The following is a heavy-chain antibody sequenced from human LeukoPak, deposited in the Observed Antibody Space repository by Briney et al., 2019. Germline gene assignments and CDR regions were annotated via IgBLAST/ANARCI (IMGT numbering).Heavy chain of an antibody. V-gene: IGHV1-2*02. CDR3: ARVKRLTYYYYYGMDV. D-gene: IGHD2-21*02. J-gene: IGHJ6*02. CDR2: INPNSGGT. CDR1: GYTFTGYY. Sequence: ASVKVSCKASGYTFTGYYMHWVRQAPGQGLEWMGWINPNSGGTNYAQKFQGRVTMTRDTSISTAYMELSRLRSDDTAVYYCARVKRLTYYYYYGMDVWGQGTTVTVSS.